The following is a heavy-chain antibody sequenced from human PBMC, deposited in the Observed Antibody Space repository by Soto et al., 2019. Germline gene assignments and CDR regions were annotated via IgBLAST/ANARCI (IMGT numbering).Heavy chain of an antibody. CDR3: AREGCHDYIWGGSCLGPDY. J-gene: IGHJ4*02. CDR1: GYTFTSYG. V-gene: IGHV1-18*01. CDR2: ISAYNGNT. D-gene: IGHD3-16*01. Sequence: ASVKVSCKASGYTFTSYGISWVRQAPGQGLEWMGWISAYNGNTNYAQKLQGRVTMTTDTSTSTAYMELRSLRSDDTAVYYCAREGCHDYIWGGSCLGPDYWGQGTLVTVSS.